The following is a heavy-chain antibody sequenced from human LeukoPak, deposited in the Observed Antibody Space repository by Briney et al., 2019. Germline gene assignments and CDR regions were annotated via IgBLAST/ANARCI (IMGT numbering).Heavy chain of an antibody. V-gene: IGHV3-30*04. Sequence: PGRSLRLSCAASGFTFSSYAMNWVRQAPGKGLEWVAVISSDGSNKYYADSVKGRFTISRDNAKNSLYLQMNSQRAEDTAVYYCAELGITMVGGVWGKGTTVTIFS. CDR2: ISSDGSNK. CDR3: AELGITMVGGV. CDR1: GFTFSSYA. D-gene: IGHD3-10*02. J-gene: IGHJ6*01.